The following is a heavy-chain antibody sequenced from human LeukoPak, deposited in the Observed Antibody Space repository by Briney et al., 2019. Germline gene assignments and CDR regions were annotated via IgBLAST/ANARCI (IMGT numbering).Heavy chain of an antibody. CDR1: GGSISSSSYY. D-gene: IGHD4-17*01. V-gene: IGHV4-39*01. CDR2: IYYSGST. Sequence: SETLSLTCTVSGGSISSSSYYWGWIRQPPGKGLEWIGSIYYSGSTYYNPSLKSRVTISVDTSKNQFSLKLSSVTAADTAVYYCARLSTTETGPEYWGQRTLVTVSS. CDR3: ARLSTTETGPEY. J-gene: IGHJ4*02.